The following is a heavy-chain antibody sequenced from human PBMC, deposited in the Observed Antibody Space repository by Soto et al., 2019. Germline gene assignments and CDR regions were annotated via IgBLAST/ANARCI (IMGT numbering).Heavy chain of an antibody. D-gene: IGHD3-10*01. CDR1: GGSIXSGGYS. CDR3: ARENNVLPGGYFDY. CDR2: IYHSGST. J-gene: IGHJ4*02. Sequence: SETLSLTCAVSGGSIXSGGYSLSWIRQPPGKGLEWIGYIYHSGSTYYNPSLKSRVTISVDRSKNQFSLKLSSVTAADTAVYYYARENNVLPGGYFDYWGQGTLLTVSS. V-gene: IGHV4-30-2*01.